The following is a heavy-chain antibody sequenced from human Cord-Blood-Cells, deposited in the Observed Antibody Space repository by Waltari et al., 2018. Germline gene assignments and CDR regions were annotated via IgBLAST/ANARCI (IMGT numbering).Heavy chain of an antibody. CDR1: GFTFSSYS. D-gene: IGHD2-2*02. V-gene: IGHV3-21*01. Sequence: EVQLVESGGGLVKPGGSLRLSCAASGFTFSSYSMNWVRQAPGKGLEWVSSISSSSYIYYADSVKGRFTISRDNAKNSLYLQMNSLRAEDTAVYYCARETLVVPAAIHDAFDIWGQGTMVTVSS. CDR3: ARETLVVPAAIHDAFDI. CDR2: ISSSSYI. J-gene: IGHJ3*02.